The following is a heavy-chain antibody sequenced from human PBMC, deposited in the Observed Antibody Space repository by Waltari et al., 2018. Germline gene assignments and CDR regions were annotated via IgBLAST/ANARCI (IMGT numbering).Heavy chain of an antibody. CDR1: GFTFSSYG. CDR2: IWYDGSNK. V-gene: IGHV3-30*18. CDR3: AKFDAFDI. Sequence: QVQLVESGGGVVQPGRSLRLSCAASGFTFSSYGLHWVRQAPGKGLEWVAVIWYDGSNKYYADSVKGRFTISRDNSKNTLYLQMNSLRAEDTAMYYCAKFDAFDIWGQGTMVTVSS. J-gene: IGHJ3*02.